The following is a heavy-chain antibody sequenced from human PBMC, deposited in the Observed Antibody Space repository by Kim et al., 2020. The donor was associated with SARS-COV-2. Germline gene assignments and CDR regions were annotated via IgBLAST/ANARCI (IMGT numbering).Heavy chain of an antibody. J-gene: IGHJ5*02. D-gene: IGHD2-8*02. CDR1: GGSFSGYY. CDR2: XNHSGST. CDR3: ARANIVLVVYAMSRPLCPWFDP. Sequence: SETLSLTCAVYGGSFSGYYWSWIRQPPGKGLEWIGEXNHSGSTNYNPSLKSRVTISVDTSKNQFSLKLSSVTAADTAVYYCARANIVLVVYAMSRPLCPWFDPWGQGTLVTVSS. V-gene: IGHV4-34*01.